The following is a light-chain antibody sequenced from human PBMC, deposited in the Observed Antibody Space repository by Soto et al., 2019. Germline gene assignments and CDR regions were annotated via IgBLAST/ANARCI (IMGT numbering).Light chain of an antibody. V-gene: IGKV1-39*01. CDR3: QHSFGVPVT. J-gene: IGKJ5*01. CDR1: QSISTY. CDR2: GAS. Sequence: IQMTQSPPSLSASVEDRVTITCRASQSISTYLNWYQQKPGKAPKLLIFGASTLQSGVPSRFSGSGSGTDFNFTITSLQPEDFAPYYCQHSFGVPVTFGQGTRLEIK.